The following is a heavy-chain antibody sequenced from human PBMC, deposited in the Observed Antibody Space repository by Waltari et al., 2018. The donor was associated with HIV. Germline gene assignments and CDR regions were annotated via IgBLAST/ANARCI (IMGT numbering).Heavy chain of an antibody. CDR3: AKVGATLT. D-gene: IGHD1-26*01. V-gene: IGHV3-23*01. Sequence: EVQLLESGGGWVQPGGSLRLSCAASGLTFSTYALSWVRQAPGKGLGGVSTISGGGGITNYADSVKGRFTISRDNSKNMLYLQMNSLRAEDTAVYYCAKVGATLTWGQGTLVTVSS. J-gene: IGHJ4*02. CDR2: ISGGGGIT. CDR1: GLTFSTYA.